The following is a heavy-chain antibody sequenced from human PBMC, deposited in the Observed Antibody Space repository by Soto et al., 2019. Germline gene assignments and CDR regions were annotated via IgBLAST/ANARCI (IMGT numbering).Heavy chain of an antibody. CDR1: GGTFSSYT. J-gene: IGHJ3*02. Sequence: ASVKVCCKASGGTFSSYTISWVRQAPGQGLEWMGRIIPILGIANYAQKFQGRVTITADKSTSTAYMELSSLRSEDTAVYYCASGYCSSTSCNNDAFDIWGQGTMVTVSS. CDR2: IIPILGIA. CDR3: ASGYCSSTSCNNDAFDI. D-gene: IGHD2-2*02. V-gene: IGHV1-69*02.